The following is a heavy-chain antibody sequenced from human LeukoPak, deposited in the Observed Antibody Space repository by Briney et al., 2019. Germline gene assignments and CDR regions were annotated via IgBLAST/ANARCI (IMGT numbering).Heavy chain of an antibody. D-gene: IGHD3-10*01. CDR3: ARDRRSGSGSPYYYYGMDV. CDR2: ISYDGSNK. J-gene: IGHJ6*02. CDR1: GFTFSSYA. Sequence: GGSLRLSCAASGFTFSSYAIHWVRQAPGKGLEWVAVISYDGSNKYYADSVKGRFTISRDNSKNTLYLQMNSLRAEDTAVYYCARDRRSGSGSPYYYYGMDVWGQGTTVTVSS. V-gene: IGHV3-30-3*01.